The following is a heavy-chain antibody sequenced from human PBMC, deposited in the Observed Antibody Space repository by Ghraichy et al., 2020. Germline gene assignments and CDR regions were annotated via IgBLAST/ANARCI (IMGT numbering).Heavy chain of an antibody. J-gene: IGHJ6*02. CDR3: ARERDLYYYDSSGYSEYYYYGMDV. CDR1: GFTFSSYS. V-gene: IGHV3-21*01. Sequence: GGSLRLSCAASGFTFSSYSMNWVRQAPGKGLEWVSSISSSSSYIYYADSVKGRFTISRDNAKNSLYLQMNSLRAEDTAVYYCARERDLYYYDSSGYSEYYYYGMDVWGQGTTVTVSS. D-gene: IGHD3-22*01. CDR2: ISSSSSYI.